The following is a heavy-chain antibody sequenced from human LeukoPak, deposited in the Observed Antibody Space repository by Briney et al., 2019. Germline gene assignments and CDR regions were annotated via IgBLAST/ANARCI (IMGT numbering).Heavy chain of an antibody. Sequence: SETLSLTCTVSGGSISSYYWSWIRQPPGKGLEWIGYFYYSGSTNYNPSLKSRVTISVDTSKNQFSLKLSSVTAADTAVYYCARLNSWWDYYYGMDVWGQGTTVTVSS. V-gene: IGHV4-59*08. CDR2: FYYSGST. CDR1: GGSISSYY. D-gene: IGHD2-15*01. CDR3: ARLNSWWDYYYGMDV. J-gene: IGHJ6*02.